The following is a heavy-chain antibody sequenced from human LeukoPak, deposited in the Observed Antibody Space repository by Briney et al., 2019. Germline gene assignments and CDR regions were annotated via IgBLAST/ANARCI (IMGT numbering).Heavy chain of an antibody. J-gene: IGHJ4*02. Sequence: PGGSLRLSCAVSGLTLSNVWMNWVRQAPGKGLEWVGRIKSKTAGGTTDFAAPVKGRFTISRDDSKNTLYLQMNSLTSEDTAVYYCTRGSGQYYDYWGQGTLVTVSS. V-gene: IGHV3-15*07. CDR1: GLTLSNVW. D-gene: IGHD3-22*01. CDR3: TRGSGQYYDY. CDR2: IKSKTAGGTT.